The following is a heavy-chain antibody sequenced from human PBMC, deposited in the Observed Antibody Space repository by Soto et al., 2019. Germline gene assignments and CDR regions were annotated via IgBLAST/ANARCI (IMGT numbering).Heavy chain of an antibody. CDR2: INPTGGST. V-gene: IGHV1-46*01. CDR1: GYTFINNY. CDR3: ARHLAAGDV. Sequence: QVHLVQSGAEVKKPGASVKASCKASGYTFINNYIHWVRQAPGHGLEWMAIINPTGGSTHYAQKFQGRIALTMDTSTSTVYMVLSRLTSEDTDMYYCARHLAAGDVWGQGTLVIVSS. D-gene: IGHD2-8*02. J-gene: IGHJ4*02.